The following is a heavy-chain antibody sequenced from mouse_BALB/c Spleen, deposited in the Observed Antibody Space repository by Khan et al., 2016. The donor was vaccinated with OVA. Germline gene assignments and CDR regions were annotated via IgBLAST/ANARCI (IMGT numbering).Heavy chain of an antibody. J-gene: IGHJ3*01. CDR2: IWSGGST. V-gene: IGHV2-2*02. D-gene: IGHD2-4*01. CDR3: ARNYDYDEGLAY. CDR1: GFSLTNYG. Sequence: VQLKQSGPGLVQPSQSLSITCTVSGFSLTNYGVHWVRQSPGKGLEWLGLIWSGGSTDYNAAFISRLSISKDNSKSQVFFKMNSLQANDTAIYYCARNYDYDEGLAYWGQGTLVTVSA.